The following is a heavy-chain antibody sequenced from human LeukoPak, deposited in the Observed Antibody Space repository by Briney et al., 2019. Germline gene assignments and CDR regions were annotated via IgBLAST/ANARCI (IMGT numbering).Heavy chain of an antibody. CDR1: GGSISSSSDY. CDR3: VRHGARAGGYCTSTSCYTFDS. CDR2: IHSGGTT. D-gene: IGHD2-2*02. J-gene: IGHJ4*02. V-gene: IGHV4-61*05. Sequence: SETLSLTCTVSGGSISSSSDYWGWIRQPPGKGLEWIGYIHSGGTTNQNPSLRSRVTMSLDTSKNQFSLRLSSVTAADTALYYCVRHGARAGGYCTSTSCYTFDSWGQGTVVTVSA.